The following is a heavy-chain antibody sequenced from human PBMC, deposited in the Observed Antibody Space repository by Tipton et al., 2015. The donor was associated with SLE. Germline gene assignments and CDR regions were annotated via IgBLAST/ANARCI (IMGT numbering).Heavy chain of an antibody. CDR2: IYYSGST. Sequence: TLSLTCTVSGGSISSYYWSWIRQPPGKGLEWIGSIYYSGSTYYNPSLKSRVTISVDTSKNQFSLKLSSVTAADTAVYYCARVAAAVPGWFDPWGQGTLVTVSS. J-gene: IGHJ5*02. CDR1: GGSISSYY. D-gene: IGHD6-13*01. CDR3: ARVAAAVPGWFDP. V-gene: IGHV4-39*07.